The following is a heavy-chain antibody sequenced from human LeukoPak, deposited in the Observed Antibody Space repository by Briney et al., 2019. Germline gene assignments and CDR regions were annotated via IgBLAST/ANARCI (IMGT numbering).Heavy chain of an antibody. Sequence: GASVKVSCKASGYTFTSYGISWVRQAPGQGLEWMGWINTNTGNPTYAQGFTGRFVFSLDTSVSTAYLQISCLKAEDTAVYYCARNNADGEGRFSYWGQGTLVTVSS. D-gene: IGHD3-10*01. CDR3: ARNNADGEGRFSY. CDR2: INTNTGNP. V-gene: IGHV7-4-1*02. CDR1: GYTFTSYG. J-gene: IGHJ4*02.